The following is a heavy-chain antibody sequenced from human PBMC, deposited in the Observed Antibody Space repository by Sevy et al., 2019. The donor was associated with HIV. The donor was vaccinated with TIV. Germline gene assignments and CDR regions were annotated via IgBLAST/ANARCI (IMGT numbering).Heavy chain of an antibody. CDR1: GFTFSSYA. CDR2: ISYDGSNK. J-gene: IGHJ6*02. Sequence: GGSLRLSCAASGFTFSSYAMNWVRQAPGKGLEWVAVISYDGSNKYYEDSVKGRFTISRDNSKNTRYLQMNNLRAEDKDVYYCADDSEVDYGNQLRDYYYGMDVWGQGTTVTVSS. D-gene: IGHD4-4*01. CDR3: ADDSEVDYGNQLRDYYYGMDV. V-gene: IGHV3-30*04.